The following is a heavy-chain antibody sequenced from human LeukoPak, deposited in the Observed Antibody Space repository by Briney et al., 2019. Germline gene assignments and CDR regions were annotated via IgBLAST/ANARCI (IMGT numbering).Heavy chain of an antibody. CDR2: IYYSGST. D-gene: IGHD1-14*01. V-gene: IGHV4-31*03. CDR1: GGSISSGGYY. CDR3: AREEPSWFDP. Sequence: PSETLSLTCTVSGGSISSGGYYWSWIRQHPGKGLEWIGYIYYSGSTYYNPSLKSRVTISVDTSKNQFSLKLSSVTAADTAVYYCAREEPSWFDPWGQGTLVTVSS. J-gene: IGHJ5*02.